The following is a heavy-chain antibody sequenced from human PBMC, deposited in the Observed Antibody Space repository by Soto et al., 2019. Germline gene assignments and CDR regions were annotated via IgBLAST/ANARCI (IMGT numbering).Heavy chain of an antibody. V-gene: IGHV3-21*01. CDR2: ISSSSSYI. J-gene: IGHJ6*03. D-gene: IGHD3-3*01. CDR3: ARGDDFWSGYYTKYYYMDV. Sequence: PGGSLRLSCAASGFTFSSYIMNWVRQAPGKGLEWVSSISSSSSYIYYADSVKGRFTISRDNAKNSLYLQMNSLRAEDTAVYYCARGDDFWSGYYTKYYYMDVWGKGTTVTVSS. CDR1: GFTFSSYI.